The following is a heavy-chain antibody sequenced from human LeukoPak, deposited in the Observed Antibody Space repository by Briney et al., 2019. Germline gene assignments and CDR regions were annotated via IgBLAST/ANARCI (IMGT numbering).Heavy chain of an antibody. J-gene: IGHJ4*02. D-gene: IGHD4-17*01. CDR2: ISRSSIYI. CDR3: ARDNYGDVEPYYFDY. CDR1: GFTFSSYS. Sequence: GGSLRLSCAASGFTFSSYSMNWVRQAPGKGLEWVSSISRSSIYIYYADSVKGRFTISRDNAKNSLYLQMNSLRDEDTAVYYCARDNYGDVEPYYFDYWGQGTLVTVSS. V-gene: IGHV3-21*01.